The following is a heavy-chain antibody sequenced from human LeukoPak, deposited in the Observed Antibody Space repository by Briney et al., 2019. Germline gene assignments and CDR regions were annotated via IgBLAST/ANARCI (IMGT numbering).Heavy chain of an antibody. CDR2: TNLHGTTV. CDR3: ASGYTYVRLGDH. V-gene: IGHV3-74*01. CDR1: GLSFSNYW. D-gene: IGHD5-18*01. J-gene: IGHJ4*02. Sequence: PGGSLRLSCAVSGLSFSNYWMHWVRQAPGKGLVWVARTNLHGTTVDYADSVKGRFTISRDNAKNTLFLQMNSLRAEETAVYYCASGYTYVRLGDHWGQGTLVTVSS.